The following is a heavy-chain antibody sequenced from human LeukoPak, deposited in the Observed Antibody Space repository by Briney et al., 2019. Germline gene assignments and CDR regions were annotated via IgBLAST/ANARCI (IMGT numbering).Heavy chain of an antibody. J-gene: IGHJ4*02. D-gene: IGHD3-3*01. CDR2: ISSSSSTK. CDR1: GFPVSSYS. CDR3: ARDPHYDFWSGYFYFDY. Sequence: GSLRLSCAASGFPVSSYSMNWVRQAPGKGLEWVSYISSSSSTKYHADSVKGRFTISRDNAKNSLYLQMNSLRAEDTAVYYCARDPHYDFWSGYFYFDYWGQGTLVTVSS. V-gene: IGHV3-48*04.